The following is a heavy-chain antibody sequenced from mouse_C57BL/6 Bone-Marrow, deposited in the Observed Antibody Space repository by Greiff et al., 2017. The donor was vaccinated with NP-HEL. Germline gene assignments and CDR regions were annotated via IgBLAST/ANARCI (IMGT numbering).Heavy chain of an antibody. D-gene: IGHD4-1*01. J-gene: IGHJ2*01. CDR3: ASQLTGRDFDY. CDR1: GYAFSSYW. Sequence: QVQLQQSGAELVKPGASVKISCKASGYAFSSYWMNWVKQRPGKGLEWIGQIYPGDGDTNYNGKFKGKATLTADKSSSTAYMQLSSLTSEDSAVYYCASQLTGRDFDYWGQGTTLTVSS. V-gene: IGHV1-80*01. CDR2: IYPGDGDT.